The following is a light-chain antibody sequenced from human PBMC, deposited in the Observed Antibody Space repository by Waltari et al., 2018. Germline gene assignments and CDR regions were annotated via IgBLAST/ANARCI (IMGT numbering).Light chain of an antibody. Sequence: SCLYSSNNKDYLAWYQQKPGQPPKLLIYWASTRESGVPDRFRGSGSETEFTLTISSLQAEDVAVYYCQQYYGTPLTFGGGTKVEVK. CDR1: SCLYSSNNKDY. CDR3: QQYYGTPLT. V-gene: IGKV4-1*01. CDR2: WAS. J-gene: IGKJ4*01.